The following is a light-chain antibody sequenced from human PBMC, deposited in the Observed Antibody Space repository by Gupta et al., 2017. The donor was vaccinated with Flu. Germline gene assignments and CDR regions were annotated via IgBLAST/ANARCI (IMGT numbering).Light chain of an antibody. Sequence: SHLTQAPAMSVSPGQTATITCSGSALSKQYVYWYRQRPGQAPVLLIYKDTERASGIPDRISGSSSGTRVTLTIRGGQTEDEADYYCQSADITGASRVFGGGT. CDR3: QSADITGASRV. J-gene: IGLJ3*02. V-gene: IGLV3-25*02. CDR2: KDT. CDR1: ALSKQY.